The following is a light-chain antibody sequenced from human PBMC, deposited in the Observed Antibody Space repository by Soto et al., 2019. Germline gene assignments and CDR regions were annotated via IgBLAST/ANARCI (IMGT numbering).Light chain of an antibody. CDR1: NSDIGDWNY. V-gene: IGLV2-14*01. J-gene: IGLJ2*01. CDR3: SSFSSGTTLFV. CDR2: EVN. Sequence: QSVLTQPASVSGSPGQSITISCTGANSDIGDWNYVSWYQQYPGKAPKVIIYEVNYRPSGVSYRFSGSKSGNTASLTISGLQAEDEADYYCSSFSSGTTLFVFGGGTKLIVL.